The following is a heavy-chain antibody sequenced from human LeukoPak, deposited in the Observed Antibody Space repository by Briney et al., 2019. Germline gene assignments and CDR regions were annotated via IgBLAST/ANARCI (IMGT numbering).Heavy chain of an antibody. Sequence: GGSLRLSCAASGFTSSTYSMNWVCQAPGKGLEWVSFISSSSSYIYYADSVKGRFTISRDNAKNSLYLQMNSLRAEDTAVYYCARVRVVVPAAIDYYYAMDVWGQGTTVTVSS. D-gene: IGHD2-2*01. V-gene: IGHV3-21*01. J-gene: IGHJ6*02. CDR2: ISSSSSYI. CDR1: GFTSSTYS. CDR3: ARVRVVVPAAIDYYYAMDV.